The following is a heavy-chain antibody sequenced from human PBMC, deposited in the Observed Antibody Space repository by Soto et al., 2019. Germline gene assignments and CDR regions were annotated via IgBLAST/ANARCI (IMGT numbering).Heavy chain of an antibody. CDR1: GGSISSYY. J-gene: IGHJ6*02. CDR3: ARADTVTTYQASWVGGMDV. V-gene: IGHV4-59*01. CDR2: IYYSGST. D-gene: IGHD4-17*01. Sequence: QVQLQESGPGLVKPSETLSLTCTVSGGSISSYYWSWIRQPPGKGLEWIGYIYYSGSTNYNPSLKSRVTISVDTSKNRFSLKLSSVTAADTAVYYCARADTVTTYQASWVGGMDVWGQGTTVTVSS.